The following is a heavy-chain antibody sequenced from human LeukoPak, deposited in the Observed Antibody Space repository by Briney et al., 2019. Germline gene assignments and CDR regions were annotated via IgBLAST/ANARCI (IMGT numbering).Heavy chain of an antibody. J-gene: IGHJ4*02. Sequence: GGSLRLSCAAYGFTFSINGMHWVRQAPGKGLEWVAVISYDENTKYYADSVKGRFTISRDNSKNTLYLQMNSLRAEDTAVYYCAKEYCGGGRCNDDFFDYWGQGTLVTVSS. CDR3: AKEYCGGGRCNDDFFDY. D-gene: IGHD2-15*01. CDR2: ISYDENTK. V-gene: IGHV3-30*18. CDR1: GFTFSING.